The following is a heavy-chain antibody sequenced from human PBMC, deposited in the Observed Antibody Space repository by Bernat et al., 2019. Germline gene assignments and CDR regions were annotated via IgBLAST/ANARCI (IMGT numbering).Heavy chain of an antibody. Sequence: EVQLVESGGGLVQPGRSLRLSCTASGFTFGDYAMSWVRQAPGKVLEWVGIIRCKAYGGTTGYAECVKGRFNISRDDSESIAYLQMNSLKTEDTAVYYWTREVTLWSGYQSYYYCYYMDVWGKGTTVTVSS. V-gene: IGHV3-49*04. CDR2: IRCKAYGGTT. CDR3: TREVTLWSGYQSYYYCYYMDV. J-gene: IGHJ6*03. CDR1: GFTFGDYA. D-gene: IGHD3-3*01.